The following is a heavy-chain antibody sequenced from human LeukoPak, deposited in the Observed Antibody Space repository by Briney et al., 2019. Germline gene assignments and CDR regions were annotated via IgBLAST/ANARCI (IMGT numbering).Heavy chain of an antibody. Sequence: GGSLRLSCAASLFTFGNYAMTWVRQAPGKGLEWVSAISSNADHTFYADSVKGRFTISRDNSRNTLYLQMSSLRAEDTAIYYCAKRDCSGINCHFDYWGQGTLVTVSS. CDR3: AKRDCSGINCHFDY. D-gene: IGHD2-15*01. J-gene: IGHJ4*02. V-gene: IGHV3-23*01. CDR2: ISSNADHT. CDR1: LFTFGNYA.